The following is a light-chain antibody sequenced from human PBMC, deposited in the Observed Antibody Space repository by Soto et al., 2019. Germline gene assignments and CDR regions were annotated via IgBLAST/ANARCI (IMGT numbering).Light chain of an antibody. CDR3: QHRGKWPRT. CDR2: GAS. Sequence: EIVLTQSPATLSLSPGERATLSSRARQSVSSYLAWYQQKPGQAPRLLIYGASNRATGIPARFSGSGSGTDFSLTISSLESEDFAVYYCQHRGKWPRTFGQGTKLEIK. V-gene: IGKV3-11*01. CDR1: QSVSSY. J-gene: IGKJ2*01.